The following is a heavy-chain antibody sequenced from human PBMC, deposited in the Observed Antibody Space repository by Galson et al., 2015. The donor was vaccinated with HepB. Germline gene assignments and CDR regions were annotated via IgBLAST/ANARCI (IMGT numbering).Heavy chain of an antibody. Sequence: CAISGDSVSSNRAAWTWIRQSPSRGLEWLGRTYYRSNWYNDYAVSVKSRITINPDTSKNQFSLHLNSVTPDDTAVYYCARDQRLGELWLKSDAFDIWGQGTAVIVSA. V-gene: IGHV6-1*01. CDR2: TYYRSNWYN. J-gene: IGHJ3*02. D-gene: IGHD3-16*01. CDR3: ARDQRLGELWLKSDAFDI. CDR1: GDSVSSNRAA.